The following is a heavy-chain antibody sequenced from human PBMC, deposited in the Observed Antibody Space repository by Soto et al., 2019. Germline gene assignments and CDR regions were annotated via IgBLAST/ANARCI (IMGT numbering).Heavy chain of an antibody. Sequence: QVQLQESGPGLVKPSQTLSLTCTVSGGSISSGGYYWSWIRQHPGKGLEWIGYIYYSGSTYYNPSLKSRVTISVDTSKNQFSLKLSSVTAADTAVYYCEREVTSGYDFFDYWGQGTLVTVSA. J-gene: IGHJ4*02. CDR1: GGSISSGGYY. D-gene: IGHD5-12*01. CDR2: IYYSGST. CDR3: EREVTSGYDFFDY. V-gene: IGHV4-31*03.